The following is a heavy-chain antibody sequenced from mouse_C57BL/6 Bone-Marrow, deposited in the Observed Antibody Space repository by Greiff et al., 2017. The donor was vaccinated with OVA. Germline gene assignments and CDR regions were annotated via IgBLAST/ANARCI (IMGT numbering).Heavy chain of an antibody. CDR2: IYPRSGYT. CDR3: ARTRNYEDYDGDWSAD. D-gene: IGHD2-4*01. Sequence: VKVVESGAELARPGASVKLSCKASGYTFTSYGISWVKQRTGQGLEWIGEIYPRSGYTYYNEKFTGKATLTAAKSSSTAYMEVHSLTTEDTAVYFCARTRNYEDYDGDWSADGGQGTLVTVCA. CDR1: GYTFTSYG. J-gene: IGHJ3*01. V-gene: IGHV1-81*01.